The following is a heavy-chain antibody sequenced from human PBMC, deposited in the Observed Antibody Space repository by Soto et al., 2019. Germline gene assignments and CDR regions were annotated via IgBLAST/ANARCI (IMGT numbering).Heavy chain of an antibody. CDR3: ARGAYEILTGYTTPFDP. CDR1: GGTFSSYA. J-gene: IGHJ5*02. V-gene: IGHV1-69*01. Sequence: QVQLVQSGAEVKKPGSSVKVSCKASGGTFSSYAISWVRQAPGQGLEWMGGIIPIFGTANYAQKFQGRVTMTADEATSTADMELSSLRSEDTAVYYCARGAYEILTGYTTPFDPWGQGTLVTVSS. D-gene: IGHD3-9*01. CDR2: IIPIFGTA.